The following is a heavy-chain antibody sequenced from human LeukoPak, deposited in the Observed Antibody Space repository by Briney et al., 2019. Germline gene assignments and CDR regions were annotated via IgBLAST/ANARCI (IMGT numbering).Heavy chain of an antibody. CDR3: TTALRLYCSSTSCYTYAFDI. V-gene: IGHV3-21*01. CDR1: GFTFSSYS. Sequence: GGSLRLSCAASGFTFSSYSMNWVRQAPGKGLEWVSSISSSSSSYIYYADSVKGRFTISRDNAKNSLYLQMNSLRAEDTAVYYCTTALRLYCSSTSCYTYAFDIWGQGTMVTVSS. D-gene: IGHD2-2*02. CDR2: ISSSSSSYI. J-gene: IGHJ3*02.